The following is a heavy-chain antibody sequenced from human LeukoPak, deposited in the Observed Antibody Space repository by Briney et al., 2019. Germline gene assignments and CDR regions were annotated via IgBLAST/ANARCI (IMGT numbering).Heavy chain of an antibody. Sequence: ASVKVSCKASGYTFTSYDINWVRQATGQGLEWMGWMDPNSGNTGYTQKFQGRVTMTRNTSISTAYMELSSLRSDDTAVYYCARGPSIAVAGTDYWGQGTLVTVSA. CDR3: ARGPSIAVAGTDY. CDR1: GYTFTSYD. D-gene: IGHD6-19*01. J-gene: IGHJ4*02. V-gene: IGHV1-8*01. CDR2: MDPNSGNT.